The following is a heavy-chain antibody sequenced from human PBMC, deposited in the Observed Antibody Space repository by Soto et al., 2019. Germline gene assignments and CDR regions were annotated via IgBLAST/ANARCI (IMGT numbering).Heavy chain of an antibody. Sequence: PGGSLRLSCAASGFTFSSYWVSWVRQAPGKGLEWVANIKQDGSEKYYVDSVKGRFTISRDNAKNSLYLQMNSLRAEDTAVYYCARSGWYWFDPWGQGTLVTVSS. CDR1: GFTFSSYW. D-gene: IGHD6-19*01. V-gene: IGHV3-7*01. J-gene: IGHJ5*02. CDR3: ARSGWYWFDP. CDR2: IKQDGSEK.